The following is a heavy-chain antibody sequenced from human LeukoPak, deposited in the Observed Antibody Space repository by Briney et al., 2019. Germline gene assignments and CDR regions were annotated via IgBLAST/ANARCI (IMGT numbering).Heavy chain of an antibody. CDR3: AILYRQHSDY. V-gene: IGHV4-39*01. CDR1: GGSISSSSYY. CDR2: IYYSGST. Sequence: SETLSLTCTVSGGSISSSSYYWGWIRQPPGKGLEWIGSIYYSGSTYYNPSLKSRVTISVDTSKNQFSLKLSSVTAADTAVHYCAILYRQHSDYWGQGTLVTVSS. J-gene: IGHJ4*02. D-gene: IGHD3-10*01.